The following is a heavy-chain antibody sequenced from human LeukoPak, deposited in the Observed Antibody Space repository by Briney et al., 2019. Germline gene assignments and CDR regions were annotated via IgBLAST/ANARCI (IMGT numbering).Heavy chain of an antibody. CDR2: ISSSSSYI. D-gene: IGHD3-3*01. V-gene: IGHV3-21*01. CDR3: ARDRKSPYYDFWA. Sequence: SSISSSSSYISYADSVKGRFTISRDNAKSSLYLQMNSLRAEDTAVYYCARDRKSPYYDFWAWGQGTLVTVSS. J-gene: IGHJ5*02.